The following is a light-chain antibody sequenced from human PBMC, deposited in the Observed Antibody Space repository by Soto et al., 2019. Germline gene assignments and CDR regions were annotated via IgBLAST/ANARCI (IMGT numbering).Light chain of an antibody. J-gene: IGKJ1*01. CDR3: QQYNSYSWT. CDR1: QSITSW. CDR2: KAS. V-gene: IGKV1-5*03. Sequence: DIQMTQSPSTLSASVGDRVTITCRASQSITSWLAWYQQSPGKAPKLLISKASTLESGVPSRFSGSGSGTEFTLTISSLQPDDFATYYCQQYNSYSWTFGQGTKVQIK.